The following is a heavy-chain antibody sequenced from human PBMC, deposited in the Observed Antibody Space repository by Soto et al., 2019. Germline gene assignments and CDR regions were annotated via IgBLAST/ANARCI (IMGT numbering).Heavy chain of an antibody. V-gene: IGHV1-69*12. CDR2: IIPIFGTA. J-gene: IGHJ6*02. D-gene: IGHD2-15*01. CDR1: GGTFSSYA. Sequence: QVQLVQSGAEVKKPGSSVKVSCKASGGTFSSYAISWARQAPGQGLEWMGGIIPIFGTANYAQKFQGRVTITADESTSTAYMELSSLRSEDTAVYYCARVGIVVVVAAQYGMDVWGQGTTVTVSS. CDR3: ARVGIVVVVAAQYGMDV.